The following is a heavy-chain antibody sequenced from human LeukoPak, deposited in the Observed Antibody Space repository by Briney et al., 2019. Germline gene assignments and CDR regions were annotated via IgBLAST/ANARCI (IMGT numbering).Heavy chain of an antibody. CDR2: IYYSGST. V-gene: IGHV4-39*07. Sequence: SETLSLTCTVSGGSISSSSYYWGWIRQPPGKGLEWIGGIYYSGSTYYNPSLKSRVTISVDTSKNQFSLKLSSVTAADTAVYYCARERSESSDPDAFDIWGQGTMVTVFS. CDR3: ARERSESSDPDAFDI. J-gene: IGHJ3*02. CDR1: GGSISSSSYY. D-gene: IGHD6-19*01.